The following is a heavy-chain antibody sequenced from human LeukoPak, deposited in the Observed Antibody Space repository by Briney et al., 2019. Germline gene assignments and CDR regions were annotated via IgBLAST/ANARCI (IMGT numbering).Heavy chain of an antibody. Sequence: PSETLSLTCTVSGGSISSYYWSWLRQPPGKGLEWIGYIYYSGSTNYNPSLKSRVTISVDTSKNQFSLKLSSVTAADTAVYYCARLAYYYDSSGYYPQYWYFDLWGRGTLVTVSS. CDR3: ARLAYYYDSSGYYPQYWYFDL. J-gene: IGHJ2*01. CDR2: IYYSGST. CDR1: GGSISSYY. V-gene: IGHV4-59*01. D-gene: IGHD3-22*01.